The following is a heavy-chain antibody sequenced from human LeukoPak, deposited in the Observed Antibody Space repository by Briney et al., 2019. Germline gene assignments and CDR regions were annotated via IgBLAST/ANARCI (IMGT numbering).Heavy chain of an antibody. CDR1: GFTFSSYS. Sequence: HPGGSLRLSCAASGFTFSSYSMNWVRQAPGKGLEWVSYISSSDTIYYADSVKGRFTISRDKAKNSLHLQMNSLRDEDTAVYYCARSKPGAESSGYSLFHYYYHAMDVWGQGTTVIVSS. J-gene: IGHJ6*02. D-gene: IGHD3-22*01. CDR3: ARSKPGAESSGYSLFHYYYHAMDV. CDR2: ISSSDTI. V-gene: IGHV3-48*02.